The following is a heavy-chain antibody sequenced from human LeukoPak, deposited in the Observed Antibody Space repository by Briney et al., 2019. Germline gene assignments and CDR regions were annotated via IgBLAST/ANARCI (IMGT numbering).Heavy chain of an antibody. CDR1: GFTFGDYG. J-gene: IGHJ5*02. CDR3: ARVSRGGITASWLDP. CDR2: IRSNTYGGST. Sequence: GGSLRLSCEGSGFTFGDYGVGWFRQAPGKGLQWVTSIRSNTYGGSTEYVPSVKGRFTISRDDSNSIAYLQMNSLKAEDTAIYYCARVSRGGITASWLDPWGQGTLVTVSS. V-gene: IGHV3-49*03. D-gene: IGHD6-13*01.